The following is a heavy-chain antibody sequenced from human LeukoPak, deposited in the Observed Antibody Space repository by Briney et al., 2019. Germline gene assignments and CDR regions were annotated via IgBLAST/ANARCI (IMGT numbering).Heavy chain of an antibody. CDR3: ARGGYDFWSGSKNWFDP. V-gene: IGHV4-59*01. CDR1: GCSISSYY. CDR2: IYYSGSS. J-gene: IGHJ5*02. D-gene: IGHD3-3*01. Sequence: SETLSLTCSVSGCSISSYYWTWIRQPPGKGLEWIGYIYYSGSSNYNPSLNSRVPISVDTCKKQFSLKLSSVTAADSAVYYCARGGYDFWSGSKNWFDPWGQGTLVTVSS.